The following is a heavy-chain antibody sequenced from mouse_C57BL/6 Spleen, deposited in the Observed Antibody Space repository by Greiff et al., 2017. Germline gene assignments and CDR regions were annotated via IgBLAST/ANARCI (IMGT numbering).Heavy chain of an antibody. J-gene: IGHJ4*01. V-gene: IGHV1-52*01. CDR1: GYTFTSYW. Sequence: VQLQQPGAELVRPGSSVKLSCKASGYTFTSYWMHWVKQRPIQGLEWIGNIDPSDSETHYNQKFKDKATLTVDKSSSTAYMQLSSLTSEDSAVYYCARGGSYGAMGCWGQGTSVTVSS. CDR2: IDPSDSET. D-gene: IGHD1-1*02. CDR3: ARGGSYGAMGC.